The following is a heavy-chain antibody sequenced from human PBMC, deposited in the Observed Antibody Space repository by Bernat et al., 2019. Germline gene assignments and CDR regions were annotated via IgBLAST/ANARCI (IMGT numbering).Heavy chain of an antibody. CDR1: GFTVSSNH. J-gene: IGHJ1*01. CDR2: IYSGGNT. CDR3: ANSIAAAGMGYFQH. D-gene: IGHD6-13*01. Sequence: EVQLVESGGGLIQPGGSLRLSCAASGFTVSSNHMSWVRQAPGKGLEWVSVIYSGGNTVHADSVKGRFTISRDNSKNTLNIQMNSLRTEDTAVYYRANSIAAAGMGYFQHWGQGTLVTVSS. V-gene: IGHV3-53*01.